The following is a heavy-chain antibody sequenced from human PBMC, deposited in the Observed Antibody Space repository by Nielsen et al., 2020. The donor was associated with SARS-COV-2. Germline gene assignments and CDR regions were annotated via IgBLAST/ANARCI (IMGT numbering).Heavy chain of an antibody. V-gene: IGHV4-59*01. CDR2: IYYSGST. CDR3: ARVTRITIFGVVTKYYYYMDV. D-gene: IGHD3-3*01. CDR1: GGSISSYY. Sequence: GSLRLSCTVSGGSISSYYWSWIRQPPGKGLEWIGYIYYSGSTNYNPSLKSRVTISVDTSKNQFSLKLSSVTAADTAVYYCARVTRITIFGVVTKYYYYMDVWGKGTTVTVSS. J-gene: IGHJ6*03.